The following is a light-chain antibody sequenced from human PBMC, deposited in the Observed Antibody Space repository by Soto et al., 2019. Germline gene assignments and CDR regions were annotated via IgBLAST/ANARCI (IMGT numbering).Light chain of an antibody. CDR2: EGS. J-gene: IGLJ2*01. CDR1: SSDVGAYNY. Sequence: QLVLTQPASVSGSPGQSITISCTGTSSDVGAYNYVSWYQQHPGKAPKLMIYEGSHRPSGVSNRFSGSKSANTASLSISGLQAEDEADYYCSSYTTSSTLVFGGGTKLTVL. CDR3: SSYTTSSTLV. V-gene: IGLV2-14*01.